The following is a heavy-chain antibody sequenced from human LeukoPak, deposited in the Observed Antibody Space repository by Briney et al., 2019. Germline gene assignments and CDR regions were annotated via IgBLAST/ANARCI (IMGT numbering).Heavy chain of an antibody. CDR3: AKRGYNWNYVYYFDY. D-gene: IGHD1-7*01. J-gene: IGHJ4*02. CDR2: ISGSGGST. Sequence: PGGSLRLSCAASGFTFSSYAMSWVRQAPGKGLEWVSAISGSGGSTYYADSVKGRFTISRDNSKNTLYLQMNSLRAEDTAVYYCAKRGYNWNYVYYFDYWGQGTLATVSS. CDR1: GFTFSSYA. V-gene: IGHV3-23*01.